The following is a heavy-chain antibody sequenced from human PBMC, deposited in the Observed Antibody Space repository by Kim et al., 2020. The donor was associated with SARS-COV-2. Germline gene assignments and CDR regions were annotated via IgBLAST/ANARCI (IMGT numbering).Heavy chain of an antibody. CDR3: ASGRGGIAMRVVVRAYYYYGMDV. CDR1: GGSFSGYY. V-gene: IGHV4-34*01. Sequence: SETLSLTCAVYGGSFSGYYWCWICQPPGQGMERIGEINHSGSTNYNPSLKSRFTISVDTSKNQSSLKLSSGTAADTAVYSCASGRGGIAMRVVVRAYYYYGMDVWGQGTTVSVS. J-gene: IGHJ6*02. CDR2: INHSGST. D-gene: IGHD3-22*01.